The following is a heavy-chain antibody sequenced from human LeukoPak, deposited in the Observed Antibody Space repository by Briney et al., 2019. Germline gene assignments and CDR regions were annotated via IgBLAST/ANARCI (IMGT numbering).Heavy chain of an antibody. Sequence: GGSLRLSCAASGFPFSDYYMTWIRQAPGKGLEWVSHISSGGTTIYYTDSVKGRFTVSRDNAKNSLYLQMNSLRAEDTAVYYCARARRSSSGYVYNYFDYWGQGTLVTVSS. D-gene: IGHD5-12*01. J-gene: IGHJ4*02. CDR3: ARARRSSSGYVYNYFDY. V-gene: IGHV3-11*01. CDR2: ISSGGTTI. CDR1: GFPFSDYY.